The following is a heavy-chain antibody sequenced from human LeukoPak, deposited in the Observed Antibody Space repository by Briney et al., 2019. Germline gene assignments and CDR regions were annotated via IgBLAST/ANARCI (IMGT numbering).Heavy chain of an antibody. CDR3: AKDVWDIVVVPAASSDY. Sequence: GGSLRLSCAASGFTFSSYGMHWVRQAPGKGLEWVSAISGSGGSTYYADSVKGRFTISRDNSKNTLYLQMNSLRAEDTAVYYCAKDVWDIVVVPAASSDYWGQGTLVTVSS. CDR2: ISGSGGST. V-gene: IGHV3-23*01. CDR1: GFTFSSYG. D-gene: IGHD2-2*01. J-gene: IGHJ4*02.